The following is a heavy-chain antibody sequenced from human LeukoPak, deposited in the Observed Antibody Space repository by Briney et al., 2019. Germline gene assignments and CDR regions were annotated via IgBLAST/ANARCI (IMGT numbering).Heavy chain of an antibody. J-gene: IGHJ4*02. CDR3: TTDQGVAGWAN. V-gene: IGHV3-15*01. CDR1: GFTFTSAW. Sequence: PGGSLRLSCAASGFTFTSAWMTWVRQAPGKGLEWVGRIKSKTDGGTTDYAAPVKGRFTISRADSKNTLYVQMNSLKSEDTAVYYCTTDQGVAGWANWGQGALVTVSS. CDR2: IKSKTDGGTT. D-gene: IGHD3-3*01.